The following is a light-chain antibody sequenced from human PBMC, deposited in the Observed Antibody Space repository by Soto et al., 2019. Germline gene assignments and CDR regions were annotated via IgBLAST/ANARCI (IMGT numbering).Light chain of an antibody. V-gene: IGKV1-27*01. CDR1: QGIRHY. Sequence: DIQMTQSPSSLSASVGDRVTITFRASQGIRHYLAWYQQKPGKVPKLLIYEASNLQSGVPSRFRGGGSGTEFTLTISSLQPEDVATYYCQNFDSAPQTFGQGTKVE. CDR2: EAS. J-gene: IGKJ1*01. CDR3: QNFDSAPQT.